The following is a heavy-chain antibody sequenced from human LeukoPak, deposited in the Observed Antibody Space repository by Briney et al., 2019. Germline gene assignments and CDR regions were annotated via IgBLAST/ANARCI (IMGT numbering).Heavy chain of an antibody. CDR1: GYTFTCYG. D-gene: IGHD2-15*01. CDR2: ISAYNGNT. V-gene: IGHV1-18*01. CDR3: ARVPKGASTKIDY. J-gene: IGHJ4*02. Sequence: ASLKISCKASGYTFTCYGITWVRQDPGQGLEWMGWISAYNGNTNYAQKLQGRVTMTTDTSTSTAYMELRNLRSDDTAVYYCARVPKGASTKIDYWGQGTLVTVSS.